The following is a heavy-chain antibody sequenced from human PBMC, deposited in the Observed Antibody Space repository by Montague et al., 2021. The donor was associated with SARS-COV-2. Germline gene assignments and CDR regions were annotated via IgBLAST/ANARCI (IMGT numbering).Heavy chain of an antibody. J-gene: IGHJ4*02. CDR3: ARRLDYWDSSGQRRHFDY. D-gene: IGHD3-22*01. CDR2: ISYHGNT. CDR1: GDSISSSSYD. Sequence: SETLSLTCTVSGDSISSSSYDWGWIRRPPGKGLEWIGHISYHGNTNYNPSLKSRVTISIDTSRNQFSLKVSSVTATDPAIYYCARRLDYWDSSGQRRHFDYWGQGTLVTVSS. V-gene: IGHV4-39*01.